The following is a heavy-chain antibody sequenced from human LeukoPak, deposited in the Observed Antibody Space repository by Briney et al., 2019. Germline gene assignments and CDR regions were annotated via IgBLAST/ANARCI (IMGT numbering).Heavy chain of an antibody. CDR1: GYTFTSYY. J-gene: IGHJ4*02. V-gene: IGHV1-46*01. CDR3: ASGLSGYDSWNPFDY. CDR2: INPSGGST. D-gene: IGHD5-12*01. Sequence: GASVKVSCKASGYTFTSYYMHWVRQAPGQGLEWMGIINPSGGSTSYAQKFQGRVTMTRDTSTSTVYMELSSLRSEDTAVYYCASGLSGYDSWNPFDYWGQGTLVTVSS.